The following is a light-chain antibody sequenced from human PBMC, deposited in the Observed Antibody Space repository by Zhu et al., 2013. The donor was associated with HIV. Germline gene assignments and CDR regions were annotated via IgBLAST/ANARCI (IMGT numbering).Light chain of an antibody. CDR3: QQDHSFPFS. Sequence: EIVLTQSPATLSFSPGERATLSCRASQSVDSNYLAWYQQKPGQAPRLLIYGASSRATGIPDRFSGSGSGTDFTLTISSLQSEDFATYYCQQDHSFPFSFGPGTEVYVK. CDR1: QSVDSNY. CDR2: GAS. V-gene: IGKV3D-7*01. J-gene: IGKJ3*01.